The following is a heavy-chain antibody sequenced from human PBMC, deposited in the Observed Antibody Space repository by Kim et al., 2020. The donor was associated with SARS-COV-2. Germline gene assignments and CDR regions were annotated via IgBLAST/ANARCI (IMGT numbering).Heavy chain of an antibody. J-gene: IGHJ4*02. CDR3: SRGLRYTSTRYYFDY. D-gene: IGHD6-13*01. Sequence: GGSLRLSCTASGFTFGDYAMSWFRQAPGKGLEWVGFIRSKAYGGTTEHAASVKGRFTISRDDSKSIAYLQMNSLKTEDTAVYYCSRGLRYTSTRYYFDYWGQGTLVTVSS. CDR2: IRSKAYGGTT. CDR1: GFTFGDYA. V-gene: IGHV3-49*03.